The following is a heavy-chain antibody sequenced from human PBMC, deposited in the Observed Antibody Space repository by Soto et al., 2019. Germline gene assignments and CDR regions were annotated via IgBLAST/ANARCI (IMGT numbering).Heavy chain of an antibody. CDR3: AKALRPSLNFFYYMDV. D-gene: IGHD3-16*01. J-gene: IGHJ6*03. CDR2: LCGNGFTT. CDR1: GFTFGSYA. V-gene: IGHV3-23*01. Sequence: EVQLLESGAGLIEPGGSLRLSCVVSGFTFGSYAMSWVRQAPEKGPVWVAILCGNGFTTSYADSVKVRLTISGDKSKSTLFHQMNSLRADDTGVYYCAKALRPSLNFFYYMDVGGRGTSVTVSS.